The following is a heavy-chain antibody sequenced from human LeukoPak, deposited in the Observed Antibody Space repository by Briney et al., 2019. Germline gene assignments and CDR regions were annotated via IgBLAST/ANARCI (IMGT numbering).Heavy chain of an antibody. CDR3: GKTTTGYSSGQKPAWPVDY. CDR2: IFGSGGSA. Sequence: GGSLRLSCEASGFTFGSYAMYWVRQAPGKGLEWVAGIFGSGGSAHYADSAKGRFTISRDNSKNTVYLQINSLRAEDTAVYYCGKTTTGYSSGQKPAWPVDYWGQETLVTVSS. V-gene: IGHV3-23*01. CDR1: GFTFGSYA. J-gene: IGHJ4*02. D-gene: IGHD6-19*01.